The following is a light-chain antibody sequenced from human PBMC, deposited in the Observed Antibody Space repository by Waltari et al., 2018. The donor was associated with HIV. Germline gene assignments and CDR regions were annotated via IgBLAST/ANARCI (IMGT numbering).Light chain of an antibody. J-gene: IGLJ2*01. V-gene: IGLV2-23*02. CDR1: SSDFGSYNL. CDR3: CSYAGTSTVV. CDR2: EVS. Sequence: QSALTQPASVSGYPGQSMTISCTGTSSDFGSYNLVPWYQQHPGKAPKLMIYEVSKRPSGVSNRFSGSKSGNTASLTISGLQAEDEAEYYCCSYAGTSTVVFGGGTKLTVL.